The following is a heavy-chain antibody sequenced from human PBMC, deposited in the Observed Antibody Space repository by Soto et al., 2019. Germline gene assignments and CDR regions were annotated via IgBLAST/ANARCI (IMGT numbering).Heavy chain of an antibody. Sequence: GGSLRLSCAASGFTFSAHAMSWVRQAPGKGLEWVSTIRGSGDATYYADSVKGRFTISRDNSKNTVYLQMSSLTAEDTAVYYCARAERYYDFWSGLDYWGQGTLVTV. CDR3: ARAERYYDFWSGLDY. CDR2: IRGSGDAT. D-gene: IGHD3-3*01. V-gene: IGHV3-23*01. CDR1: GFTFSAHA. J-gene: IGHJ4*01.